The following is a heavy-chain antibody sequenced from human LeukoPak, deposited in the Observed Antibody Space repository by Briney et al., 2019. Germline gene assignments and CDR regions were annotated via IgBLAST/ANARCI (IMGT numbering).Heavy chain of an antibody. J-gene: IGHJ3*02. CDR3: ARQRYYYGSGSPNAFDI. CDR2: IDPSDSYT. CDR1: GYSFTSYW. D-gene: IGHD3-10*01. Sequence: GESLKISCKGSGYSFTSYWISWVRQMPGKGLEWMGRIDPSDSYTNYSPSFQGHVTISADKSISTAYLQWSSLKASDTAMYYCARQRYYYGSGSPNAFDIWGQGTMVTVSS. V-gene: IGHV5-10-1*01.